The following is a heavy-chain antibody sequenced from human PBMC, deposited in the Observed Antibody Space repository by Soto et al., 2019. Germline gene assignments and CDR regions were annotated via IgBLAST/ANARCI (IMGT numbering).Heavy chain of an antibody. J-gene: IGHJ5*02. CDR3: ARRWGRRYCSSTSCQNWFDP. CDR2: INHSGST. V-gene: IGHV4-34*01. Sequence: SETLSLTCAVYGGSFSGYYWSWIRQPPGKGLEWIGEINHSGSTNYNPSLKSRVTISADTSKNQFSLKLSSVTAADTAVYYCARRWGRRYCSSTSCQNWFDPWGQGTLVTVHS. CDR1: GGSFSGYY. D-gene: IGHD2-2*01.